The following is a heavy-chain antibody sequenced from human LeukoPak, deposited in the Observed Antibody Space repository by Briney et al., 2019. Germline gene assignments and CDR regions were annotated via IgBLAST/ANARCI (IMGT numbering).Heavy chain of an antibody. Sequence: SETLSPTCTVSGGSISSHYWSWIRQPPGKGLEWIGYIYYSGSTNYNPSLKSRVTISVDTSKNQFSLKLSSVTAADTAVYYCARDPDGHEPTYFDYWGQGTLVTVSS. V-gene: IGHV4-59*11. J-gene: IGHJ4*02. D-gene: IGHD5-24*01. CDR2: IYYSGST. CDR1: GGSISSHY. CDR3: ARDPDGHEPTYFDY.